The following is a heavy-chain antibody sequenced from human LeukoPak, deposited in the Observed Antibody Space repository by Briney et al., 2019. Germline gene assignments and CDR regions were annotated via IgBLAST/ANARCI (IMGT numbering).Heavy chain of an antibody. CDR2: INHSGST. V-gene: IGHV4-34*01. CDR3: ARVAAAGNYYYYYGMDV. J-gene: IGHJ6*02. D-gene: IGHD6-13*01. Sequence: SETLSLTCAVYGGSFSGYYWSWIRQPPGKGLEWIGEINHSGSTNYNPSLKSRVTISVDKSKNQFSLKLSSVTAADTAVYYCARVAAAGNYYYYYGMDVWGQGTTVTVSS. CDR1: GGSFSGYY.